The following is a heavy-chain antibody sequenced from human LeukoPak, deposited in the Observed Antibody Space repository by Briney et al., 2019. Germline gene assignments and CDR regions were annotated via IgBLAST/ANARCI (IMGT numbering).Heavy chain of an antibody. V-gene: IGHV3-23*01. CDR3: AKDDAWIRFGE. J-gene: IGHJ4*02. CDR2: ISPGGDNT. D-gene: IGHD3-10*01. CDR1: GFTFSSYS. Sequence: GGSLRLSCAASGFTFSSYSMNWVRQAPGKGLEWVSGISPGGDNTYYADSVKGRFTISRDNSKNMVYLEVISLTVEDTAVYYCAKDDAWIRFGEWSQGTLVIVSS.